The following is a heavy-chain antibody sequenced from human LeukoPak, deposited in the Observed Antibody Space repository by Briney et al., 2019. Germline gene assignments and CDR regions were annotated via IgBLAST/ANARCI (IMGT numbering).Heavy chain of an antibody. V-gene: IGHV1-3*01. CDR2: INAGNGNT. J-gene: IGHJ6*02. CDR1: GYTFTSYA. D-gene: IGHD3-9*01. Sequence: GASVKVSCKASGYTFTSYAMHWVRQAPGQRLEWMGWINAGNGNTKYSQKFQGRVTITRDTSASTAYMELSSLRSDDTAVYYCARVGSRRYFDWSNLYYYYGMDVWGQGTTVTVSS. CDR3: ARVGSRRYFDWSNLYYYYGMDV.